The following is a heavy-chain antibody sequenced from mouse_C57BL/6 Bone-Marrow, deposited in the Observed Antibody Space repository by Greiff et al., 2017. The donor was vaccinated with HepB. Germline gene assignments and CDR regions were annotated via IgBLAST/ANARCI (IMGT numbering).Heavy chain of an antibody. CDR1: GYSFTGYY. D-gene: IGHD1-1*01. V-gene: IGHV1-42*01. Sequence: EVQRVESGPELVKPGASVKISCKASGYSFTGYYMNWVKQSPEKSLEWIGEINPSTGGTTYNQKFKAKATLTVDKSSSTAYMQLKSLTSEDSAVYYCARSYYYGSSPWFAYWGQGTLVTVSA. J-gene: IGHJ3*01. CDR2: INPSTGGT. CDR3: ARSYYYGSSPWFAY.